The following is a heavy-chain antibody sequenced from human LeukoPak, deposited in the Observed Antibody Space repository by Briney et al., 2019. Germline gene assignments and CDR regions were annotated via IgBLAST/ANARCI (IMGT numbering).Heavy chain of an antibody. CDR1: GFTFSSYW. CDR2: INSDGSST. J-gene: IGHJ6*02. D-gene: IGHD2-2*01. V-gene: IGHV3-74*01. Sequence: GGSLRLSCAASGFTFSSYWMHWVRQAPGKGLVWVSRINSDGSSTSYADSVKGRFTISRDNAKNTLYLQMNSLRAEDTAVYYCARGHLVVPAAIPSTVYYYYYYGMDVWGQGTTVTVSS. CDR3: ARGHLVVPAAIPSTVYYYYYYGMDV.